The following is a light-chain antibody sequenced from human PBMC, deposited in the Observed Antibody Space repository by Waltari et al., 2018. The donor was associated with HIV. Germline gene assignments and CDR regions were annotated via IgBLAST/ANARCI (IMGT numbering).Light chain of an antibody. Sequence: QSVLTQPPSASGTPGQRVTISCSGSCSNIGTNSVHWYQQLPGAAPKVLIYINSQRPSGVPDRFSGSKSGTSAALAISGLHSEDEADYYCEAWDDTLNGFVFGTGTRVTVL. CDR1: CSNIGTNS. CDR3: EAWDDTLNGFV. J-gene: IGLJ1*01. V-gene: IGLV1-44*01. CDR2: INS.